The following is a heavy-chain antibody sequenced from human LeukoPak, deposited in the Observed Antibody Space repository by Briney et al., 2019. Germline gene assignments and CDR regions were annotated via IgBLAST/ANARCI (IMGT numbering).Heavy chain of an antibody. J-gene: IGHJ4*02. CDR2: INPNSGGT. V-gene: IGHV1-2*02. D-gene: IGHD1-26*01. CDR3: ARQMRSGSYYNY. CDR1: GGTFSSYA. Sequence: GASVKVSCKASGGTFSSYAISWVRQAPGQGLEWMGWINPNSGGTNYAQKFQGRVTMTRDTSISTAYMELSRLRSDDTAVYYCARQMRSGSYYNYWGQGTLVTVSS.